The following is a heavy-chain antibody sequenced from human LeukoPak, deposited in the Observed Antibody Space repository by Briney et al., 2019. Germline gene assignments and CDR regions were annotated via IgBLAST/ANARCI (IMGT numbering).Heavy chain of an antibody. CDR1: GFTVSSNY. CDR3: ARATPPRRIAVAGTTYYFDY. Sequence: GGSLRLSCAASGFTVSSNYMSWVRQAPGKGLEWVSVIYSGGSTYYADSVKGRFTISRDNSKNTLYLQMNSLRAEDTAVYYCARATPPRRIAVAGTTYYFDYWGQGTLVTVSS. CDR2: IYSGGST. D-gene: IGHD6-19*01. V-gene: IGHV3-66*01. J-gene: IGHJ4*02.